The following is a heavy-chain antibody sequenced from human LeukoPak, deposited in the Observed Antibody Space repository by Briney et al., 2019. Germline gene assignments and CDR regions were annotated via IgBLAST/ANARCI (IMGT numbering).Heavy chain of an antibody. CDR2: IYYSGST. CDR1: GGSISSYY. Sequence: PSETLSLTCTVSGGSISSYYWSWIRQPPGKGLEWIGYIYYSGSTNYNPSLKSRVTISVDTSKNQFSLKLSSVTAADTAVYYCARDGRGIVVVTDNWFDPWGQGTLSPSPQ. CDR3: ARDGRGIVVVTDNWFDP. J-gene: IGHJ5*02. V-gene: IGHV4-59*01. D-gene: IGHD2-21*02.